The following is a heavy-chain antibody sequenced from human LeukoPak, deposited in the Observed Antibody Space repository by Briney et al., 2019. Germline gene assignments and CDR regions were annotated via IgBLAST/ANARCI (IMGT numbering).Heavy chain of an antibody. J-gene: IGHJ5*02. Sequence: RGSPRLSCAASGFTVSSNYMSWVRQAPGKGLEWVSVIYSDGSTYYADSVKGRFTISRDNSKNTLYLQMNSLRAEDTAVYYCARSAVGGSWFGPWGQGTLVT. CDR1: GFTVSSNY. CDR3: ARSAVGGSWFGP. V-gene: IGHV3-53*01. D-gene: IGHD3-16*01. CDR2: IYSDGST.